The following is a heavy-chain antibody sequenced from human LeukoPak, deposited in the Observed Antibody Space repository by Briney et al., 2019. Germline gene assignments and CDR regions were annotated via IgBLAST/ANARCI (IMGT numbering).Heavy chain of an antibody. V-gene: IGHV3-13*01. CDR2: IGHAGDT. CDR3: AKGASIVGAWGSDY. J-gene: IGHJ4*02. Sequence: GGSLRLSCAASGFTFSTDDMHWVRQVTGKGLEWVSAIGHAGDTYYSGSVKGRFTISRDNSKNTLYLQMNSLRAEDTAVYYCAKGASIVGAWGSDYWGQGTLVTVSS. CDR1: GFTFSTDD. D-gene: IGHD1-26*01.